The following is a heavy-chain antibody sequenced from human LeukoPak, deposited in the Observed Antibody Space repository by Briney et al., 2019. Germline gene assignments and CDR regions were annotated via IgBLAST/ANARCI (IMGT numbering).Heavy chain of an antibody. CDR1: GFTVSSNY. D-gene: IGHD3-10*01. Sequence: PGGSLRLSCAASGFTVSSNYMSWVRQAPGKGLEWVSVIYSGGSTYYADSVKGRFTISRDNSKNTLYLQMNSLRAEDTAVYYCTTDTYYYGSGSSSDYWGQGTLVTVSS. CDR3: TTDTYYYGSGSSSDY. V-gene: IGHV3-53*01. CDR2: IYSGGST. J-gene: IGHJ4*02.